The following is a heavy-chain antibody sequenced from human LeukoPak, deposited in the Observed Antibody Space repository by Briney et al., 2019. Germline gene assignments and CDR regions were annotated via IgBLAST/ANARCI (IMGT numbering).Heavy chain of an antibody. D-gene: IGHD6-13*01. CDR2: IKQDGTEN. CDR3: ARGLAAAGY. V-gene: IGHV3-7*01. Sequence: GGSLRLSCAVSGFTFSTYWMSWVRQAPGKGLEWVASIKQDGTENRYVDSVKGRFTISRDNAKNSLYLQMNSLRAEDTAVYYCARGLAAAGYWGQGTLVTVSS. J-gene: IGHJ4*02. CDR1: GFTFSTYW.